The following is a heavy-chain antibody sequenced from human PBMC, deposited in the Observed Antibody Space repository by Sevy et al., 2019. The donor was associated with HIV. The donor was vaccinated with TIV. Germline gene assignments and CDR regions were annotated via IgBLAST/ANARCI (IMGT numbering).Heavy chain of an antibody. V-gene: IGHV4-59*01. D-gene: IGHD2-21*02. CDR3: ARLPRNNVVVTGVRRDGFDV. J-gene: IGHJ3*01. CDR1: GGSISTYY. Sequence: SETLSLTCTVSGGSISTYYWSWIRQPPGKGLQWIGYIYYTGKTNYNPSLQTPVTMSMDTSKNQFSLRLSSVTSADTAMYYCARLPRNNVVVTGVRRDGFDVWGQGTMVTVSS. CDR2: IYYTGKT.